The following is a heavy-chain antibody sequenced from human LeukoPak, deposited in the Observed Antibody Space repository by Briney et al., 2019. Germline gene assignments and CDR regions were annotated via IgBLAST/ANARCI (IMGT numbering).Heavy chain of an antibody. V-gene: IGHV4-61*01. J-gene: IGHJ3*01. CDR2: IYYSGST. D-gene: IGHD4-11*01. CDR3: ARSHDYSTSLAFDV. CDR1: GGSVSSGSYC. Sequence: SETLSLTCTVSGGSVSSGSYCWSWIRQPPGKGLEWIGYIYYSGSTNYNPSLKSRVTISVDTSKNQFSLKLSSVTAADTAVYYCARSHDYSTSLAFDVWGQGTMVTVSS.